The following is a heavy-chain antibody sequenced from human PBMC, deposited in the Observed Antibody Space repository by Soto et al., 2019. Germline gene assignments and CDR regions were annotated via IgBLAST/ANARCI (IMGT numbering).Heavy chain of an antibody. CDR2: ISHSGTT. V-gene: IGHV4-4*02. CDR3: ARDFKAPNDAWAFDY. D-gene: IGHD3-16*01. J-gene: IGHJ4*02. CDR1: GASIISSDW. Sequence: LSLTCAVSGASIISSDWWNWVRQPPGKGLEWIGEISHSGTTIYNPSLKGRVTISVDVSKNHFSLNLTSVTAADTAVYYCARDFKAPNDAWAFDYWGQGTLVTVSS.